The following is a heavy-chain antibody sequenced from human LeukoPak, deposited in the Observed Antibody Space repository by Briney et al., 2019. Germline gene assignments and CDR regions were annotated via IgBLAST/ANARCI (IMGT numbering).Heavy chain of an antibody. CDR1: GFTVSSNY. Sequence: GGSLRLSCAASGFTVSSNYMSWVRQAPGKGLEWVSVIYSGGSTYYADSVKGRFTISRDNSKNTLYLQMNSLRAEDTAVYYCARDRRGQLVQTIDYWGQGTLVTVSS. D-gene: IGHD6-13*01. J-gene: IGHJ4*02. CDR2: IYSGGST. CDR3: ARDRRGQLVQTIDY. V-gene: IGHV3-66*01.